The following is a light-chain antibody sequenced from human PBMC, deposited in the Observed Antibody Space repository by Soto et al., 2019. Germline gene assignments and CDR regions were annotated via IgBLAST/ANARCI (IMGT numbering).Light chain of an antibody. J-gene: IGKJ5*01. CDR1: QGISSY. CDR2: ASS. V-gene: IGKV1-9*01. CDR3: QLLNTFPVT. Sequence: DIQLTQSPSFQSASVGDRVTVTCRASQGISSYLAWYQQTPGKAPKLLIYASSILQSGVPSRFSGSGSGTEFTLTIDSLQPEDFATYYCQLLNTFPVTFGQGTRLAI.